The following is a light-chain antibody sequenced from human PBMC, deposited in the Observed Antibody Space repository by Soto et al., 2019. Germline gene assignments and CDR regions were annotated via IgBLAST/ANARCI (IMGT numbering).Light chain of an antibody. J-gene: IGKJ1*01. V-gene: IGKV1-5*01. CDR2: DAS. Sequence: DIHMTRSPSGLSASLGGRGIINSLASQSISSWLAWYQQKPGRAPKLLIYDASSLESGVPSRFSGSGSGTEFTLTISSLQPDDFATYCCQQYNSMGGRFGQGTKVDI. CDR1: QSISSW. CDR3: QQYNSMGGR.